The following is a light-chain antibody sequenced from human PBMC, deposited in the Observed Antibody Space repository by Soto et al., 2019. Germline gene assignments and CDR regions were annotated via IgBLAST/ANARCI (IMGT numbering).Light chain of an antibody. J-gene: IGKJ5*01. CDR1: QSVTSY. Sequence: EIVMTQSPATLSVSPGERVTLSCRASQSVTSYLAWYQQKPGQAPRLLIYDASNRATGIPARFSGSGSGTDFTLTISSLEPEDFAVYYCQQRNNWPPEITFGQGTRLEIK. CDR2: DAS. V-gene: IGKV3-11*01. CDR3: QQRNNWPPEIT.